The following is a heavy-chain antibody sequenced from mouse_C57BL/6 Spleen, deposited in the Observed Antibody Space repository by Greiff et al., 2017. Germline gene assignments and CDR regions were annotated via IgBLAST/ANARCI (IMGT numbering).Heavy chain of an antibody. CDR3: ARSPYDYDEGYFDY. D-gene: IGHD2-4*01. V-gene: IGHV5-17*01. Sequence: EVQRVESGGGLVKPGGSLKLSCAASGFTFSDYGMHWVRQAPEKGLEWVAYISSGSSTIYYADTVKGRFTISRDNAKNTLFLQMTSLRSEDTAMYYCARSPYDYDEGYFDYWGQGTTLTVSS. CDR1: GFTFSDYG. J-gene: IGHJ2*01. CDR2: ISSGSSTI.